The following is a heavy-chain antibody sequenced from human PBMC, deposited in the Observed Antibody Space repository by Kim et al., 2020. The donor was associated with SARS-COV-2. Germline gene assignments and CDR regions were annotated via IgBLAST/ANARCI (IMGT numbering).Heavy chain of an antibody. J-gene: IGHJ6*02. D-gene: IGHD2-2*02. CDR3: ARHCSSTSCYRYYYGMGV. CDR1: GYSFTSYW. V-gene: IGHV5-10-1*01. Sequence: GESLKISCKGSGYSFTSYWISWVRQMPGKGLEWMGRIDPSDSYTNYSPSFQGHVTISADKSISTAYLQWSSLKASDTAMYYCARHCSSTSCYRYYYGMGVWGQGTTVTVSS. CDR2: IDPSDSYT.